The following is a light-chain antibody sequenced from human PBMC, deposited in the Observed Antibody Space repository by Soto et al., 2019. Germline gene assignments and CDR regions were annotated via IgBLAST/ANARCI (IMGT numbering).Light chain of an antibody. J-gene: IGKJ1*01. Sequence: DIQMTQSPSTLSGSVGDRVTITCRASQTISSWVAWYQQKPGKAPKLLIYKASTLKSGVPSRFSGSGSGTEFTLTISSLQPDDFATYYCQHDNSYSEAFGQGTKVELK. CDR2: KAS. V-gene: IGKV1-5*03. CDR3: QHDNSYSEA. CDR1: QTISSW.